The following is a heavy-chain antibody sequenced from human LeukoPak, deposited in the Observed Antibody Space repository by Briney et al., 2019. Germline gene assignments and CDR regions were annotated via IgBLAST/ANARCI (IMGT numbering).Heavy chain of an antibody. CDR2: ISYDGSNK. D-gene: IGHD3-3*01. V-gene: IGHV3-30*18. CDR1: GFTFSSYG. CDR3: TKGSLWSGTNWFDP. J-gene: IGHJ5*02. Sequence: PGRSLRLSCAASGFTFSSYGMHWVRQAPGKGLEWVAVISYDGSNKYYADSVKGRFTISRDNSKNTLYLQMNSLRAEDTAVYYCTKGSLWSGTNWFDPWGQGTLVTVSS.